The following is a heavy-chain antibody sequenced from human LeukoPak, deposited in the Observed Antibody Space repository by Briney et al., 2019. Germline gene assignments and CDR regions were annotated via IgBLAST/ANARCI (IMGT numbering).Heavy chain of an antibody. CDR2: ISTYNGNT. V-gene: IGHV1-18*01. Sequence: GASVKVSCKASGYTFTSYGINWVRQAPGQGLEWMGWISTYNGNTNYAHKLQSRVTMTTDTSTTTAYMELRSLRSDDTAVYYCARGSSYGFSMGYWGQGTLVIVSS. CDR1: GYTFTSYG. J-gene: IGHJ4*02. CDR3: ARGSSYGFSMGY. D-gene: IGHD5-18*01.